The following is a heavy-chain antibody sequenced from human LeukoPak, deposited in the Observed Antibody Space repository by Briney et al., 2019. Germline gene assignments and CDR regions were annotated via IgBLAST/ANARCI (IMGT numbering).Heavy chain of an antibody. CDR2: IYPGGSDT. CDR3: ARLREQQWLVPYYYYGLDV. V-gene: IGHV5-51*01. CDR1: GYSFASYW. Sequence: GESLKISCKGSGYSFASYWIGWVRQMPGKGLEWMGVIYPGGSDTRYSPSFQGQVTISADKSISTAYLQWSSLKASDTAMYYCARLREQQWLVPYYYYGLDVWGQGTTVTVSS. J-gene: IGHJ6*02. D-gene: IGHD6-19*01.